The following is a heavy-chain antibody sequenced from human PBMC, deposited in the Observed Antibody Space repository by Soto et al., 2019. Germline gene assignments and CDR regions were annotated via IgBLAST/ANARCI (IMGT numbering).Heavy chain of an antibody. CDR2: IIPIYGTA. V-gene: IGHV1-69*01. CDR1: GGTFSSYA. CDR3: ARGTRGYDFWSGYPRSYYYYGMDV. J-gene: IGHJ6*02. D-gene: IGHD3-3*01. Sequence: QVQLVQSGAEVKKPGSSVKVSCKASGGTFSSYAISWVRQAPGQGLEWMGGIIPIYGTANYAQKFQGRVTITADEAPRTAYMLRRSLRSEDTAVYYGARGTRGYDFWSGYPRSYYYYGMDVWGQGTTVTVSS.